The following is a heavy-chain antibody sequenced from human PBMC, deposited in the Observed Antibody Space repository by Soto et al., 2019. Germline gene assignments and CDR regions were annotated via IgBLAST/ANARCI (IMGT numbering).Heavy chain of an antibody. J-gene: IGHJ4*02. V-gene: IGHV4-4*07. CDR3: ARDGMTTGDT. CDR2: VFSSVSA. Sequence: SETLSLTCIVSGDSVRSYTWRWVRQPANKGLEWIGRVFSSVSATYNPSLKSRVSISMDTPENRISLKLDSVTAADAGVYFCARDGMTTGDTWGPGTLVTVSS. D-gene: IGHD2-21*02. CDR1: GDSVRSYT.